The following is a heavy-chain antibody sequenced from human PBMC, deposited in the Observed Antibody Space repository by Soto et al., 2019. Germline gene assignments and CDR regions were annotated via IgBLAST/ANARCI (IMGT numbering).Heavy chain of an antibody. J-gene: IGHJ6*02. Sequence: SETLSLTCTVSGGSISSYYWSWIRQPPGKGLEWIGYIYYSGSTNYNPPLKSRVTISVDKSKNQFSLKLSSVTAADTAVYYCARDLARPSRTYYYYYGMDVWGQGTTVTVSS. V-gene: IGHV4-59*12. CDR1: GGSISSYY. CDR3: ARDLARPSRTYYYYYGMDV. CDR2: IYYSGST. D-gene: IGHD6-6*01.